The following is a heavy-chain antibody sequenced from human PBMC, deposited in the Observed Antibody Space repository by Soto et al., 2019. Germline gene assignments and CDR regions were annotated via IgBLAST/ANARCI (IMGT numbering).Heavy chain of an antibody. J-gene: IGHJ4*02. CDR1: GDSINSDKYY. V-gene: IGHV4-39*01. CDR3: ARAYYDFWSGYSPPYYFDY. Sequence: SETLSLTCSVPGDSINSDKYYWGWIRQPPGKGLEWIGSIYYSGSTYYNPSLKTRVTISVDTSKNQFSLKLSSVTAADTAVYYCARAYYDFWSGYSPPYYFDYWGQGTLVTVSS. CDR2: IYYSGST. D-gene: IGHD3-3*01.